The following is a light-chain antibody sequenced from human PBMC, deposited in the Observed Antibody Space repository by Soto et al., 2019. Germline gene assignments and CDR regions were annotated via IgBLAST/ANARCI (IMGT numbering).Light chain of an antibody. Sequence: DIVMTQSPDSLAVSLGERATINCKSSQSVLYSSNNKNYLAWYQQKQGQPPKLLIYWASTRESGVPDRFSGSGFGTDFTLTISSLQAEDVAVYYCQQYYSTPRTFGQWTKVEIK. J-gene: IGKJ1*01. CDR1: QSVLYSSNNKNY. CDR2: WAS. V-gene: IGKV4-1*01. CDR3: QQYYSTPRT.